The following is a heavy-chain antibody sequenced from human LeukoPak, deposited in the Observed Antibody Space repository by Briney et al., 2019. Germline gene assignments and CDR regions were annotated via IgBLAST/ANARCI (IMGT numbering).Heavy chain of an antibody. Sequence: SQTLSLTCTVSGGSISSGGYYWSWIRQHPGKGLEWIGYIYCSGSTYYNPSLKSRVTISVDTSKNQFSLKLSSVTAADTAVYYCARDVRITGKYYGMDVWGQGTTVTVSS. J-gene: IGHJ6*02. CDR3: ARDVRITGKYYGMDV. V-gene: IGHV4-31*03. D-gene: IGHD1-20*01. CDR2: IYCSGST. CDR1: GGSISSGGYY.